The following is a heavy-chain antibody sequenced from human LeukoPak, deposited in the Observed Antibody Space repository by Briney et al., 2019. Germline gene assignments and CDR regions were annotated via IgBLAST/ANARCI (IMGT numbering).Heavy chain of an antibody. CDR3: ARSTWATGGDY. CDR2: IYPDGSDT. CDR1: GYTFTHYW. D-gene: IGHD1-1*01. J-gene: IGHJ4*02. Sequence: GASLKISCKGSGYTFTHYWIGWARQMPGKGLEWMGIIYPDGSDTRYSPSFQGQVTFSADKSISTAYLQWSSLKASDTAMYYCARSTWATGGDYWGQGTLVTVSS. V-gene: IGHV5-51*01.